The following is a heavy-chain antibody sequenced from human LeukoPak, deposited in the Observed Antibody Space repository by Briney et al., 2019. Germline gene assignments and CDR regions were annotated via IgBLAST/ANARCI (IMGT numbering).Heavy chain of an antibody. CDR2: ITSDGSTI. CDR3: ARSTTTGLFDY. CDR1: GFTFSSYE. D-gene: IGHD1-1*01. J-gene: IGHJ4*02. Sequence: GGSLRLSCAASGFTFSSYEMNWVRQAPGKGLEWVSFITSDGSTIFYADSVKGRFTISRDNAKNSLYLQMNSLRAVEDTAVYYCARSTTTGLFDYWGQGTLVAVSS. V-gene: IGHV3-48*03.